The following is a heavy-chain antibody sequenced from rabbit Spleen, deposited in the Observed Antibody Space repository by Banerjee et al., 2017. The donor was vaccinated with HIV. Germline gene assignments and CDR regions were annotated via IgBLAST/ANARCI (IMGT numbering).Heavy chain of an antibody. D-gene: IGHD8-1*01. CDR2: INAVTGKA. V-gene: IGHV1S45*01. CDR1: GFSFSNKAV. CDR3: ARDTGTSFSTYGMDL. J-gene: IGHJ6*01. Sequence: QEQLVESGGGLVKPEGSLKLSCTASGFSFSNKAVMCWVRQAPGKGLEWIACINAVTGKAVYASWAKGRFTCSKASSTTVTLQMTSLTAADTATYFCARDTGTSFSTYGMDLWGQGTLVTV.